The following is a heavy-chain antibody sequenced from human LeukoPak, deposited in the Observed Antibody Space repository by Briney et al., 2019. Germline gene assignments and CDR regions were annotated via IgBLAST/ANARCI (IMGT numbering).Heavy chain of an antibody. CDR3: ARGSTSAGTFSY. D-gene: IGHD6-13*01. CDR1: GFTFSSYS. V-gene: IGHV3-21*01. CDR2: ISSSSSYI. J-gene: IGHJ4*02. Sequence: GGSLRLPCAASGFTFSSYSMNWVRQAPGKGLEWVSSISSSSSYIYYADSVKGRFTISRDNAKNSLYLQMNSLRAEDTAVYYCARGSTSAGTFSYWGQGTLVTVSS.